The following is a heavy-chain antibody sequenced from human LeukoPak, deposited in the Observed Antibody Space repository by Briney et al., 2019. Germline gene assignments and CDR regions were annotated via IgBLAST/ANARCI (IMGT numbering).Heavy chain of an antibody. CDR3: AKDALWGELLRENAFDI. Sequence: PGGSLRLSCAASGFTFSSYGMHWVRQAPGKGLEWVAFIRYDGSNKYYADSVKGRFTISRDNSKNTLYLQMDSLRAEDTAVYYCAKDALWGELLRENAFDIWGQGTMVTVSS. J-gene: IGHJ3*02. V-gene: IGHV3-30*02. D-gene: IGHD1-26*01. CDR1: GFTFSSYG. CDR2: IRYDGSNK.